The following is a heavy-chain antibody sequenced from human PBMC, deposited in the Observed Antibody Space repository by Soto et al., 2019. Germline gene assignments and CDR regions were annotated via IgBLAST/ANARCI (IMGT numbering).Heavy chain of an antibody. CDR1: SDSIRSHF. V-gene: IGHV4-4*09. J-gene: IGHJ4*02. CDR3: ATRVPNSRTYVGVFDY. CDR2: IYHSGNS. Sequence: QVQLQESGPGLLKPSETLSLTCTVSSDSIRSHFWSWIRQPPGKGLEWIGYIYHSGNSDYNPSLRSRVSMSVDTSKNQVSLRLSSVTAADTAVYFCATRVPNSRTYVGVFDYWGQGHLVTVSS. D-gene: IGHD3-10*01.